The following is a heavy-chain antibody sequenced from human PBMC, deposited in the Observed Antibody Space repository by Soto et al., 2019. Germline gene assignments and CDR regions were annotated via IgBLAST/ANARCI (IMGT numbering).Heavy chain of an antibody. D-gene: IGHD2-2*01. CDR2: ISHTGTT. V-gene: IGHV4-4*02. J-gene: IGHJ4*02. CDR1: GDSISGSKW. CDR3: ARVVSSREEYFDY. Sequence: QVQLQESGPGLVKPSETLSLTCAVSGDSISGSKWWTWVRLPPGKGLEWIAEISHTGTTNYNPSLKSRVTMSVDKAKNQFSLNLTSVTAADTAVYYCARVVSSREEYFDYWGQGTLVTVSP.